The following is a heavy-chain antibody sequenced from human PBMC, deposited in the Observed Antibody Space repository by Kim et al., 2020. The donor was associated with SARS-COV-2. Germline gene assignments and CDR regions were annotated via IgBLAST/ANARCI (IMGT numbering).Heavy chain of an antibody. J-gene: IGHJ3*02. CDR3: ARERRYCSSTNCQSDAFDI. Sequence: GGSLRLSCAASGFSFSSYKMDWVRQAPGKGLEWVSSISSSNIYIDSADSLKGRITISRDNAKSSLYLQMNSLRAEDTAVYYCARERRYCSSTNCQSDAFDIWGRGTMVTVSS. V-gene: IGHV3-21*01. CDR2: ISSSNIYI. D-gene: IGHD2-2*01. CDR1: GFSFSSYK.